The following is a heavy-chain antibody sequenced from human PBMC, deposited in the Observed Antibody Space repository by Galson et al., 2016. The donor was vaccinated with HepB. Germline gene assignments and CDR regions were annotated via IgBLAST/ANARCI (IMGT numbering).Heavy chain of an antibody. Sequence: SVKVSCKASGGTFSNHPMSWVRQAPGQGLEWMGGIIPVFGTGKYAQKFQGRVTITADESTSTAYMELSSLRPDDTAVYYCARDLDFWSGLGYWGQGTLVTVSS. D-gene: IGHD3-3*01. CDR1: GGTFSNHP. J-gene: IGHJ4*02. CDR3: ARDLDFWSGLGY. V-gene: IGHV1-69*13. CDR2: IIPVFGTG.